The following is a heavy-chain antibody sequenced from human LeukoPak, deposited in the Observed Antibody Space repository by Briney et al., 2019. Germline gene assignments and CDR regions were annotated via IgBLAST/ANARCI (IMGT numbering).Heavy chain of an antibody. V-gene: IGHV3-74*01. Sequence: GGSLRLSCAASGFTFSSYWMHWVRQAPGKGLVWVSRINSDGINTSYADSVKGRFTISRDNAKNTLNLQMNSLRADDTAVYYCAKDRPTVYSSSWLHFLDSWGQGTLVTVSS. J-gene: IGHJ4*02. D-gene: IGHD6-13*01. CDR3: AKDRPTVYSSSWLHFLDS. CDR1: GFTFSSYW. CDR2: INSDGINT.